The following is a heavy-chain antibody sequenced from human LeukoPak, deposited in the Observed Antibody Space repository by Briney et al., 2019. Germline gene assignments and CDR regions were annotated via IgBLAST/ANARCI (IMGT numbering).Heavy chain of an antibody. J-gene: IGHJ4*02. CDR2: INPNSGGT. D-gene: IGHD6-13*01. CDR1: GYTFTGYY. CDR3: ARLRIAAAGVGGDY. Sequence: ASVKVSCKASGYTFTGYYMHWVRQAPGQGPEWMGWINPNSGGTNYAQKFQGRVTMTRDTSISTAYMELSRLGSDDTAVYYCARLRIAAAGVGGDYWGQGTLVTVSS. V-gene: IGHV1-2*02.